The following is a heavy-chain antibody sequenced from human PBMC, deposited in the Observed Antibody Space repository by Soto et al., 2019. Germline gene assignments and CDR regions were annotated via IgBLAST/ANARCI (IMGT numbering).Heavy chain of an antibody. Sequence: SETLSLSCSVSGGSFSSYFWSWVRQPPGAGLEWIGHISYSGSTNYNPSLKSRLTISVDTPKNQFSLKLSSVTAADTAVYYCARHRPNIGLDVWGKGTTVTVSS. CDR1: GGSFSSYF. CDR3: ARHRPNIGLDV. D-gene: IGHD2-8*01. CDR2: ISYSGST. V-gene: IGHV4-59*08. J-gene: IGHJ6*04.